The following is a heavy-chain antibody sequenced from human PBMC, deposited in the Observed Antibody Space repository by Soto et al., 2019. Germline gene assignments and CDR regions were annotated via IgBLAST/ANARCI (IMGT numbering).Heavy chain of an antibody. D-gene: IGHD4-17*01. J-gene: IGHJ3*02. CDR3: ARPNTPYYGGNSGAFDI. Sequence: QVQLVESGGGLVKPGGSQRLSCAASGFTFSDYYMSWIRQAPGQGLEWVSYISHDSDYTSYADSVRGRFSISRDNAQKSLYLQINSLRAEDTALYYCARPNTPYYGGNSGAFDIWGQGTMVTVYS. CDR1: GFTFSDYY. CDR2: ISHDSDYT. V-gene: IGHV3-11*06.